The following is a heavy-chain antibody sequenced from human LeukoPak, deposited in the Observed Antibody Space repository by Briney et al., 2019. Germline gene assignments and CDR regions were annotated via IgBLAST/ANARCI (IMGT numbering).Heavy chain of an antibody. J-gene: IGHJ4*02. CDR2: IRYDGSNT. CDR1: GFTFSSYC. Sequence: PGGSLRLSCAASGFTFSSYCMHWVRQAPGKGLEWVTFIRYDGSNTYYADSVKGRFTISRDNSKNTLYLQMNSLRLEDTAVYYGARGGIVGATTSYGGQRTLVTVPS. CDR3: ARGGIVGATTSY. V-gene: IGHV3-30*02. D-gene: IGHD1-26*01.